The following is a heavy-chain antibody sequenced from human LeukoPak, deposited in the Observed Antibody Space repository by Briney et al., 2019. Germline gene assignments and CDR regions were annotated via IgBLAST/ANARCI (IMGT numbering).Heavy chain of an antibody. CDR1: GFTLRSYA. D-gene: IGHD5-18*01. J-gene: IGHJ4*02. CDR3: ARDRGYGYLFDY. Sequence: PGGSLRLSCAASGFTLRSYAMSWVRQAPGKGLVWVSRINSDGSSTSYADSVKGRFTISRDNAKNTLYLQMNSLRAEDTAVYYCARDRGYGYLFDYWGQGTLVTVSS. CDR2: INSDGSST. V-gene: IGHV3-74*01.